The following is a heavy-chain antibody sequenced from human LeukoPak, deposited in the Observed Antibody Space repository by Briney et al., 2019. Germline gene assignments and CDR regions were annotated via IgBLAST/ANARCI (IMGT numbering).Heavy chain of an antibody. V-gene: IGHV4-34*01. J-gene: IGHJ4*02. Sequence: PSETLSLTCAVYGGSFSDYYWTWVRQSPGKGLEWIGEINHSGSTNYNPSLKSRVTISADTSKSQFSLKVTSVTAADTALYYCARVGHPSRNGYYLGYWGQGTLVSISS. CDR2: INHSGST. D-gene: IGHD5-12*01. CDR3: ARVGHPSRNGYYLGY. CDR1: GGSFSDYY.